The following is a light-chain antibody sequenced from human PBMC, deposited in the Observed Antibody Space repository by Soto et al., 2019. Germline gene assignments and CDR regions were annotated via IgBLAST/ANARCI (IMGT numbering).Light chain of an antibody. Sequence: EIVLTQSPATLSLSPGERATLSCRASQSVSSYLAWYQQRPGQAPRLLIYEASNRATGIPARFSGSGSGTDFTLTISSLEPEEFGVYYCQQRSNWPSTFGGGTKVEIK. CDR2: EAS. J-gene: IGKJ4*01. CDR3: QQRSNWPST. CDR1: QSVSSY. V-gene: IGKV3-11*01.